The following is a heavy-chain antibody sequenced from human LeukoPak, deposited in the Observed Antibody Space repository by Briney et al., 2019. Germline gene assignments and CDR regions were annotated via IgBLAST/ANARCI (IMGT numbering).Heavy chain of an antibody. CDR3: AKQLGYCSDGSCYFPY. V-gene: IGHV3-23*01. D-gene: IGHD2-15*01. J-gene: IGHJ4*02. CDR2: ISNNGGYT. CDR1: GGSISSYY. Sequence: ETLSLTCTVSGGSISSYYWSWVRQAPGKGLEWVSAISNNGGYTYYADSVQGRFTISRDNSKSTLCLQMNSLRAEDTAVYYCAKQLGYCSDGSCYFPYWGQGTLVTVSS.